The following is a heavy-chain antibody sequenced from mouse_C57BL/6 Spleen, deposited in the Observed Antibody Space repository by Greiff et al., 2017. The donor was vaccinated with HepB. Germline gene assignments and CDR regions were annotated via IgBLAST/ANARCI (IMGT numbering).Heavy chain of an antibody. V-gene: IGHV1-78*01. CDR2: IYPRDGST. J-gene: IGHJ2*01. Sequence: VHLVESDAELVKPGASVKISCKVSGYTFTDHTIHWMKQRPEQGLEWIGYIYPRDGSTKYNEKFKGKATLTADKSSSTAYMQLNSLTSEDSSVYFCATIRLYYFDYWGQGTTLTVSS. CDR1: GYTFTDHT. D-gene: IGHD1-1*01. CDR3: ATIRLYYFDY.